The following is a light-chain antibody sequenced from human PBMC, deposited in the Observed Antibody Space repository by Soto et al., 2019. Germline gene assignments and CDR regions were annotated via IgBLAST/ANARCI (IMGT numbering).Light chain of an antibody. J-gene: IGLJ1*01. CDR2: EVS. Sequence: QSALTQSASVSGSPGQSITISCTGTSSDAGNYNCVPWYQQHPGKVPKLMIYEVSNRPSGVSNRFSGSKSGNTASLTISGLQAEDEADYYCSSYTSSSTYVFGTGTKVTVL. CDR3: SSYTSSSTYV. CDR1: SSDAGNYNC. V-gene: IGLV2-14*01.